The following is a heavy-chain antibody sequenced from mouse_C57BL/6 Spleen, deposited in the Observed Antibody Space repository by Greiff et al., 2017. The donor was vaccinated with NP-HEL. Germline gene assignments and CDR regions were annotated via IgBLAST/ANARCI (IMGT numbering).Heavy chain of an antibody. D-gene: IGHD1-1*01. V-gene: IGHV1-19*01. CDR2: INPYNGGT. CDR1: GYTFTDYY. Sequence: EVKLMESGPVLVKPGASVKMSCKASGYTFTDYYMNWVKQSHGKSLEWIGVINPYNGGTSYNQKFKGKATLTVDKSSSTAYMELNSLTSEDSAVYYCARGPNYYGSSPHYYAMDYWGQGTSVTVSS. J-gene: IGHJ4*01. CDR3: ARGPNYYGSSPHYYAMDY.